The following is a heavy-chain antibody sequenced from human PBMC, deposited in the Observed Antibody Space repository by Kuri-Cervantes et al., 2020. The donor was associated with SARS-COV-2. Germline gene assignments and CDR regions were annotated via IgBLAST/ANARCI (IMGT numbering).Heavy chain of an antibody. J-gene: IGHJ4*02. V-gene: IGHV3-7*01. CDR1: EFSFSNYW. CDR2: IKEDGSQK. Sequence: GGSLRLSCAASEFSFSNYWMTWVRQVPGKGLEWVANIKEDGSQKYYLDSVAGRFTISRDNAKNSLNLQMDSLGAEDTAVYYCARGLSRKPFDYWGQGTLVSVSS. CDR3: ARGLSRKPFDY.